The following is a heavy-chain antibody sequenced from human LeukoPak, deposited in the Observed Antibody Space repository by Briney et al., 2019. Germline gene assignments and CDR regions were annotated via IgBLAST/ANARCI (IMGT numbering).Heavy chain of an antibody. CDR2: IIPIFGTA. CDR3: ARDLRDGYHPGY. D-gene: IGHD5-24*01. Sequence: SSVKVSCKASGGTFSSYAISWVRQAPGQGLEWMGGIIPIFGTANYAQKFQGRVTITADGSTSTAYMELSSLRSEDTAVYYCARDLRDGYHPGYWGQGTLVTVSS. CDR1: GGTFSSYA. V-gene: IGHV1-69*01. J-gene: IGHJ4*02.